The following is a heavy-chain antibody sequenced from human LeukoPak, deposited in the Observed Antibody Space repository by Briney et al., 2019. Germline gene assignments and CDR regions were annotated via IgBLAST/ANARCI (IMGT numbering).Heavy chain of an antibody. Sequence: PSETLSLTCTVSGGSISSGGYYWSWIRQHPGKGLEWIGYIYYSGSTYYNPSLKSRVTISVDTSKNQFSLKLSSVTAADTAVYYCAGFDWSWEVYCYYMDVWGKGTTVTVSS. CDR2: IYYSGST. V-gene: IGHV4-31*03. CDR1: GGSISSGGYY. J-gene: IGHJ6*03. D-gene: IGHD3-9*01. CDR3: AGFDWSWEVYCYYMDV.